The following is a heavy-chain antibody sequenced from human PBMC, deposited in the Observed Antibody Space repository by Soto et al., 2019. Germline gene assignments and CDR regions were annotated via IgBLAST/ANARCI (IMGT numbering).Heavy chain of an antibody. D-gene: IGHD4-17*01. J-gene: IGHJ4*02. Sequence: QITLKESGPTLVKPTQTLTLTCTFSGFSLSTSGVGVGWIRQPPGKALEWLALIYWNDDKRYSPSLKSRLTNTKYTAKNQVVLTMTNMDPVDTATYYCAHRPPPTIDYGAYAMKSFDYWGQGTLVTVSS. CDR3: AHRPPPTIDYGAYAMKSFDY. CDR2: IYWNDDK. CDR1: GFSLSTSGVG. V-gene: IGHV2-5*01.